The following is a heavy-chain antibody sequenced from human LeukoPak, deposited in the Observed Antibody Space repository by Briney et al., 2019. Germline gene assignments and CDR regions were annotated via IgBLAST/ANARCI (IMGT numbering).Heavy chain of an antibody. CDR1: GGSISSGGYS. V-gene: IGHV4-30-2*01. CDR3: ARGGDYGAYYYGMDV. CDR2: IYHSGST. J-gene: IGHJ6*02. Sequence: SQTLSLTCAVFGGSISSGGYSWSWIRQPPGKGLEWIGYIYHSGSTYYNPSLKSRVTISVDRSKNQFSLKLSSVTAADTAVYYCARGGDYGAYYYGMDVWGQGTTVTVSS. D-gene: IGHD4-17*01.